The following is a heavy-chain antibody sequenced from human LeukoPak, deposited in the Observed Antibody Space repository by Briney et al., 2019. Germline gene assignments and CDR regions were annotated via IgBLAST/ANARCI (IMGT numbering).Heavy chain of an antibody. Sequence: GASGKVSCKPSGYTFTSYGISWVRQAPGQGLEWMGWITAFNGNTDYAQKFQGRVTMTTDTSTSTAYMELRSLRSDDTAVYYRARDSYDSSGSYFFLKLFDYWGQGTLVTVSS. J-gene: IGHJ4*02. D-gene: IGHD3-22*01. CDR1: GYTFTSYG. CDR2: ITAFNGNT. CDR3: ARDSYDSSGSYFFLKLFDY. V-gene: IGHV1-18*01.